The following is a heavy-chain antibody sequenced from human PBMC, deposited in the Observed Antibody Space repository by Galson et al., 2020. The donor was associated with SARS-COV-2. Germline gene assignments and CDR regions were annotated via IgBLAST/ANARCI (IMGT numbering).Heavy chain of an antibody. CDR1: GYTFTSYY. V-gene: IGHV1-46*01. CDR3: AREPTWCITMIVEDGMDV. D-gene: IGHD3-22*01. Sequence: ASVKVSCKASGYTFTSYYMHWVRQAPGQGLEWMGIINPSGGSTSYAQKFQGRVTMTRDTSTSTVYMELSSLRSEDTAVYYCAREPTWCITMIVEDGMDVWGQGTTVTGSS. J-gene: IGHJ6*02. CDR2: INPSGGST.